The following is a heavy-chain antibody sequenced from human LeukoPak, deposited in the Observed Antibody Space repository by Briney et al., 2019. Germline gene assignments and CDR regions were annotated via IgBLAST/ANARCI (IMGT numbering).Heavy chain of an antibody. CDR3: ARHPGIAVADYYFDY. CDR2: IIPIFGTA. Sequence: SVKVSCKASGGTFSSYAISWVRQAPGQGLEWMGGIIPIFGTANYAQKFRGRVTITTDESTSTAYMELSSLRSEDTAVYYCARHPGIAVADYYFDYWGQGTLVTVSS. J-gene: IGHJ4*02. CDR1: GGTFSSYA. D-gene: IGHD6-19*01. V-gene: IGHV1-69*05.